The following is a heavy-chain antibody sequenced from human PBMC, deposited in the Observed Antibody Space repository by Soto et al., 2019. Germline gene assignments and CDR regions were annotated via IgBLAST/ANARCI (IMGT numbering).Heavy chain of an antibody. CDR1: GYTLTELS. CDR3: ATQYCSSTSCHFDY. CDR2: FDPEDGET. J-gene: IGHJ4*02. Sequence: VASVKVSCKVSGYTLTELSMHWVRQAPGKGLEWMGGFDPEDGETIYAQKFQGRVTMTEDTSTDTAYMELSSLRSEDTAVYYCATQYCSSTSCHFDYWGQGTLVTVSS. V-gene: IGHV1-24*01. D-gene: IGHD2-2*01.